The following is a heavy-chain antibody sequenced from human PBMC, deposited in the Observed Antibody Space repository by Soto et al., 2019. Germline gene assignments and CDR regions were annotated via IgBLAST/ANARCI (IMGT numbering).Heavy chain of an antibody. J-gene: IGHJ4*02. D-gene: IGHD6-19*01. CDR1: GFTFRTHG. CDR3: EREPFGSGWDVGYFDY. V-gene: IGHV3-33*01. CDR2: IWNDGSNA. Sequence: GGSLRLSCTASGFTFRTHGMHWVRQAPGKGLEWVAVIWNDGSNAYYVESVKGRFTITRDNSKNTLYLQMNSRRSEDTAVYSCEREPFGSGWDVGYFDYWGQGTLVNVSS.